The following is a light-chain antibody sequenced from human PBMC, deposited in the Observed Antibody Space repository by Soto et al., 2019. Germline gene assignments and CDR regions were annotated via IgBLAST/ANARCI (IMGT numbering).Light chain of an antibody. CDR1: QSISIY. V-gene: IGKV1-39*01. CDR2: AAS. J-gene: IGKJ5*01. Sequence: DIQMTQSPSSLSASVGERVTITCRASQSISIYLNWYQQKPGKAPKLLIYAASTLQSGVPSRFSGSGSGTDFTLTISSLQPEDFATYYCHQSYSTLITFGQGTRLEIK. CDR3: HQSYSTLIT.